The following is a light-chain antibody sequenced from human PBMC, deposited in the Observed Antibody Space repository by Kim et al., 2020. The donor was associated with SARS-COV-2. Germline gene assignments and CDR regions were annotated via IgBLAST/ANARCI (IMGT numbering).Light chain of an antibody. J-gene: IGKJ2*01. Sequence: DIQMTQTPSTLSASVGDTVTITCRASQTINAYVAWYQHRPAKAPKLLIFDASTLESGVPPRFSGSRSGTEVTLTISSLQPDDFAPYYCQQYISWPYTFGQGTKLEIK. CDR1: QTINAY. V-gene: IGKV1-5*01. CDR2: DAS. CDR3: QQYISWPYT.